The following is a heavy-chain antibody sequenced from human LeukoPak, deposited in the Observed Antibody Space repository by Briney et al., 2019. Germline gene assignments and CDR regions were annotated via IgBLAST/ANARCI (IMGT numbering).Heavy chain of an antibody. V-gene: IGHV3-73*01. CDR2: IRSKANSYAT. Sequence: GGSLKLSCAASGFTLSGSAMHWVRQASGKGLEWVGRIRSKANSYATVYAASVKGRFTISRDDSKNTAYLQMSSLKTEDTAVYYCTRDGYNSAFDYWGQGTLVTVSS. CDR1: GFTLSGSA. D-gene: IGHD5-24*01. CDR3: TRDGYNSAFDY. J-gene: IGHJ4*02.